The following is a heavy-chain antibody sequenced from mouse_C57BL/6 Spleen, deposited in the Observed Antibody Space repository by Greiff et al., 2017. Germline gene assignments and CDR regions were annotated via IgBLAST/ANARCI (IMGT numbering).Heavy chain of an antibody. D-gene: IGHD1-1*01. J-gene: IGHJ4*01. Sequence: QVQLQQSGAELVKPGASVKMSCKASGYTFTSYWITWVKQRPGQGLEWIGDIYPGSGSTIYNEKFKSKATLTVDTSSSTAYMQLSSLTSEDSAVYYCAAYYYGSKSSYAMDYWGQGTSVTVSS. CDR3: AAYYYGSKSSYAMDY. CDR1: GYTFTSYW. CDR2: IYPGSGST. V-gene: IGHV1-55*01.